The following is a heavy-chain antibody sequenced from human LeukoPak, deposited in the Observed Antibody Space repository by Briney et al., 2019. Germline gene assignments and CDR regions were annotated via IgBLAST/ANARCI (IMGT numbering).Heavy chain of an antibody. CDR1: GFTVSSNS. Sequence: GGSLRLSCTVSGFTVSSNSMSWVRQAPGKGLEWVSFIYSDNTHYSDSVKGRFTISRDNSRNTLYVQMNSLRAEDTAVYYCARDRNWGAYDIWGQGTMVTVSS. CDR2: IYSDNT. D-gene: IGHD7-27*01. J-gene: IGHJ3*02. CDR3: ARDRNWGAYDI. V-gene: IGHV3-53*01.